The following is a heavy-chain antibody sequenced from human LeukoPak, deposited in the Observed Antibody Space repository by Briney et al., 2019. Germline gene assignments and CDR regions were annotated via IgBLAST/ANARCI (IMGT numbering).Heavy chain of an antibody. J-gene: IGHJ4*02. Sequence: PSETLSLTCSVSGVSISHCYWTWIRQPAGKGLEWIGRFYASGTMIYNPSLKSRVAMSADTSKNQFSLMVTSVTAADTAVYYCARGSYGYIDYWGQGILVTVSS. CDR3: ARGSYGYIDY. CDR2: FYASGTM. CDR1: GVSISHCY. V-gene: IGHV4-4*07. D-gene: IGHD3-16*01.